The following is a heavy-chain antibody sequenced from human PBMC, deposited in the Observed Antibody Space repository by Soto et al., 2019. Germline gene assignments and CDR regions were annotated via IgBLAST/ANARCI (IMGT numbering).Heavy chain of an antibody. V-gene: IGHV1-24*01. CDR2: YDPEKGEK. J-gene: IGHJ4*02. D-gene: IGHD1-26*01. Sequence: QVQLVQSGPEVKKTGASVKVSCKVSGYTITELSIHWVRQDPEKGLEWMGGYDPEKGEKVYTQRFQGRVTMTEDSSTDTAYMELGSLRSDDTAVYYCATGDRGRYYYFDYWGQGTLVTVSS. CDR3: ATGDRGRYYYFDY. CDR1: GYTITELS.